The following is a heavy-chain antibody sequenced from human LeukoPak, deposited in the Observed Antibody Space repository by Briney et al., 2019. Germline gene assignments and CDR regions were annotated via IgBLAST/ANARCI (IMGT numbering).Heavy chain of an antibody. CDR2: IIPILGIA. V-gene: IGHV1-69*04. Sequence: SVKVSCKASGGTFSSYAISWVRQAPGQGLEWMGRIIPILGIANYAQKFQGRVTMTRDTSISTAYMELSRLRSDDTAVYYCARGDYYYYYGMDVWGQGTTVTVSS. CDR3: ARGDYYYYYGMDV. CDR1: GGTFSSYA. J-gene: IGHJ6*02.